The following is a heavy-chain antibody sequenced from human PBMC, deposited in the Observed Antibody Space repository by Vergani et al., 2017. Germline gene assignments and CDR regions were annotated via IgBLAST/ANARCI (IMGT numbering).Heavy chain of an antibody. CDR2: ISSSSSYI. CDR3: ARENWGYCSGSSCESGFGMDG. J-gene: IGHJ6*02. V-gene: IGHV3-21*01. D-gene: IGHD2-15*01. Sequence: EVQLGESGGGLVKPGGSLRLSCAASVFTFSGYSMTWVRQAPGKGLEWFSSISSSSSYIYYADSVKGRFTIYRDNAKNSLYLQMNSLRAEDAAVDYCARENWGYCSGSSCESGFGMDGCGQGTTITVS. CDR1: VFTFSGYS.